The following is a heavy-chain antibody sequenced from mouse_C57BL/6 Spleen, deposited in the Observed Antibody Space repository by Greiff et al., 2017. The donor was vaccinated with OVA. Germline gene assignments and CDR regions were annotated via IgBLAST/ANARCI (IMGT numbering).Heavy chain of an antibody. D-gene: IGHD2-3*01. V-gene: IGHV5-16*01. Sequence: DVHLVESEGGLVQPGSSMKLSCTASGFTFSDYYMAWVRQVPEKGLEWVANINYDGSSTYYLDSLKSRFIISRDNAKNILYLQMSSLKSEDTATYYCARVSYDGYFDVWGTGTTVTVSS. CDR2: INYDGSST. J-gene: IGHJ1*03. CDR1: GFTFSDYY. CDR3: ARVSYDGYFDV.